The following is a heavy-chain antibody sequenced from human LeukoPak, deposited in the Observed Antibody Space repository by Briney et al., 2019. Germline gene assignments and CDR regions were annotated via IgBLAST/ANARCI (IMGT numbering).Heavy chain of an antibody. CDR1: GVSISSDSYY. J-gene: IGHJ4*02. V-gene: IGHV4-39*01. CDR3: ASLAVAGLSEGY. CDR2: IYYSGST. D-gene: IGHD6-19*01. Sequence: PSETLSLTCTVSGVSISSDSYYWAWIRRPPGKGLEWIASIYYSGSTYYNPSLKSRVTISVDTSRNQFSLKLSSVTAADTAVYYCASLAVAGLSEGYWGQGTLVIVSS.